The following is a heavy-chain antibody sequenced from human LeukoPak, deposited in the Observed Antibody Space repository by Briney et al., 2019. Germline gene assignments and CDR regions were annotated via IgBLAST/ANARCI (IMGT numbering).Heavy chain of an antibody. CDR2: MNPNSGNT. D-gene: IGHD3-22*01. J-gene: IGHJ4*02. Sequence: ASVKVSCKASGYTFTSYDISWVRQATGQGLEWMGWMNPNSGNTGYAQKFQGRVTITRNTSISTAYMELSSLRSEDTAVYYCARGRRANNYYDSSGSELDYWGQGTLVTVSS. V-gene: IGHV1-8*03. CDR3: ARGRRANNYYDSSGSELDY. CDR1: GYTFTSYD.